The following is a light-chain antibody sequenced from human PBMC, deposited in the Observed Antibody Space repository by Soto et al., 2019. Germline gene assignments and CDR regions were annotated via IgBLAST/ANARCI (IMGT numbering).Light chain of an antibody. V-gene: IGKV3-11*01. J-gene: IGKJ4*01. Sequence: EVVLTQSPGTLSLSPGERATLSCRASQNVSSYVAWYQQKPGQSPRLLIYDASKRATGIPARFSGSGSGADFTLTISSLEPEDFATYYCQQYKTYPLTFGGGTKVEVK. CDR2: DAS. CDR1: QNVSSY. CDR3: QQYKTYPLT.